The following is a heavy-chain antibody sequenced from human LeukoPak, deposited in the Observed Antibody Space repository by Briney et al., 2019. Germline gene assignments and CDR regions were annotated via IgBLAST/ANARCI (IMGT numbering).Heavy chain of an antibody. CDR2: IYYSGST. Sequence: SETLSLTCTVSGGSISSSSYYWGWIRQPPGKGQEWIGSIYYSGSTYYNPSLKSRVTISVDTSKNQFSLKLSSVTAADTAVYYCARHPPSRKGLVPFDYWGQGTLVTVSS. J-gene: IGHJ4*02. CDR3: ARHPPSRKGLVPFDY. D-gene: IGHD6-19*01. V-gene: IGHV4-39*01. CDR1: GGSISSSSYY.